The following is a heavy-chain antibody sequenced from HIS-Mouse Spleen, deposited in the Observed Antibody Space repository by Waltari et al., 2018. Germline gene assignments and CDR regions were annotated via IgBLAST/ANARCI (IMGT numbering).Heavy chain of an antibody. CDR1: GGSISSSSYY. D-gene: IGHD6-13*01. V-gene: IGHV4-39*07. CDR3: AREIPYSSSWYDWYFDL. J-gene: IGHJ2*01. CDR2: IYYCGRP. Sequence: QLQLQESGPGLVKPSEPLSLTCTVSGGSISSSSYYWGWIRQHPGKGLEWIGSIYYCGRPSYNPALKSRVTIAVDTSKNQFSLKLSSVTAADTAVYYCAREIPYSSSWYDWYFDLWGRGTLVTVSS.